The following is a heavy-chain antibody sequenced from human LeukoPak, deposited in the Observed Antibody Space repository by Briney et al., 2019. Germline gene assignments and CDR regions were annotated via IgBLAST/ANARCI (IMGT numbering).Heavy chain of an antibody. CDR1: GFTFSSYS. Sequence: GGSLRLSSAASGFTFSSYSMDWIPQAPGKGLEWGSYISSTGSTKYYADSAKVRFTISRDNAKNSLYLQMKSLRANDTAVYYCARDPDPSGQGTLVTVSS. CDR3: ARDPDP. CDR2: ISSTGSTK. V-gene: IGHV3-48*04. J-gene: IGHJ5*02.